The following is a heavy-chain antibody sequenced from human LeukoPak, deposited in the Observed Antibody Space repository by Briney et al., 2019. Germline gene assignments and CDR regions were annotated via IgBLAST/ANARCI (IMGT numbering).Heavy chain of an antibody. J-gene: IGHJ3*02. D-gene: IGHD3-10*01. CDR3: ARGEILCFGELLDAFDI. Sequence: ASVKVSCKASGYTFTSYDINWVRQATGQGLEWMGWMNPNSGNTGYAQKFQGRVTMTRNTSISTAYMELSSLRSEDTAVYYCARGEILCFGELLDAFDIWGQGTMVTVSS. CDR1: GYTFTSYD. CDR2: MNPNSGNT. V-gene: IGHV1-8*01.